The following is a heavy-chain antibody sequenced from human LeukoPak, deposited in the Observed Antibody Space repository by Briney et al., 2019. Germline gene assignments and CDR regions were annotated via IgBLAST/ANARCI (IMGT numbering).Heavy chain of an antibody. CDR1: GYTFTSYG. CDR3: AREYCSGGSCYQPDY. CDR2: ISAYNDNT. J-gene: IGHJ4*02. D-gene: IGHD2-15*01. Sequence: ASVNVSCKASGYTFTSYGISWVRQAPGQGLEWMGWISAYNDNTNYAQKLQGRVTMTTDTSTSTAYMELRSLRSDDTAVYYCAREYCSGGSCYQPDYWGQGTLVTVSS. V-gene: IGHV1-18*01.